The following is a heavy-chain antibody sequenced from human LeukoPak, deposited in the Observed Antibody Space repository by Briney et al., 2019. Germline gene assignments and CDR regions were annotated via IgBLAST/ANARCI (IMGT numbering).Heavy chain of an antibody. CDR3: ATPIVGATY. V-gene: IGHV3-30*03. Sequence: GGSLRVSSADSGFTFCSYGMYWVRPAPGEGLGWGAVISYDGSNKYYADSVKGRFTTSRDNSKNTLYLQMNSLRAEDTAVYHCATPIVGATYWGEGNLVSASS. D-gene: IGHD1-26*01. J-gene: IGHJ4*02. CDR1: GFTFCSYG. CDR2: ISYDGSNK.